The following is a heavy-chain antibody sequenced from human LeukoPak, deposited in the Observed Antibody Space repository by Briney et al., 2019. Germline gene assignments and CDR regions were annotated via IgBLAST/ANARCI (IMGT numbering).Heavy chain of an antibody. V-gene: IGHV4-30-2*01. CDR3: VRTSIAARRANAFDI. Sequence: SETLSLTCTVSGGSISSGGYSWSWIRQPPGKGLEWIGYIYHSGSTYYNPSLKSRVTISVDRSKNQFSLKLSSVTAADTAVYYCVRTSIAARRANAFDIWGQGTMVTVSS. D-gene: IGHD6-6*01. J-gene: IGHJ3*02. CDR1: GGSISSGGYS. CDR2: IYHSGST.